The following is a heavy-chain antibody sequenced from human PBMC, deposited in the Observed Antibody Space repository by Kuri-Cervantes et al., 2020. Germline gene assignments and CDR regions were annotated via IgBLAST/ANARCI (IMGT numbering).Heavy chain of an antibody. Sequence: LRLSCTVSGGSISSGSYYWSWIRQPAGKGLEWIGRIYTSGSTNYNPSLKSRVTISVDTSKNQFSLKLSSVTAADTAVYYCARDRRLVTPIDAFDIWGQGTMVTVSS. D-gene: IGHD3-9*01. CDR1: GGSISSGSYY. CDR3: ARDRRLVTPIDAFDI. J-gene: IGHJ3*02. CDR2: IYTSGST. V-gene: IGHV4-61*02.